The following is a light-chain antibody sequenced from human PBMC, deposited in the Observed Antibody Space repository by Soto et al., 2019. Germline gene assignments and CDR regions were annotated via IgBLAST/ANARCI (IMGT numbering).Light chain of an antibody. J-gene: IGKJ1*01. CDR2: SAS. CDR3: QRYGG. V-gene: IGKV3-20*01. Sequence: IVLKQSPGTLSLSPGVRDTLSCRASQSVSSSHLAWYQQKPGQAPRLLIYSASSRATGIPDRFSGSGSGTDFTLTISRLEPEDFAVYYCQRYGGFGQGTKVDIK. CDR1: QSVSSSH.